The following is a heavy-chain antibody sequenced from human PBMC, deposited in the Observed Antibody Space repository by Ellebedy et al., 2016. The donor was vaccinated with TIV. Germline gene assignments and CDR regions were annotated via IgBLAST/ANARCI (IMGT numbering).Heavy chain of an antibody. CDR3: ARKTGNRADFDI. J-gene: IGHJ3*02. Sequence: AASVKVSCKASGFSFTGYYIHWVRQAPGQGLEWMGWNNTNSGRTKYAQKFQDWVTITRDTYISTAYMDVTSLRTDDTAVYYCARKTGNRADFDIWGQGSMVAVSS. CDR2: NNTNSGRT. V-gene: IGHV1-2*04. D-gene: IGHD7-27*01. CDR1: GFSFTGYY.